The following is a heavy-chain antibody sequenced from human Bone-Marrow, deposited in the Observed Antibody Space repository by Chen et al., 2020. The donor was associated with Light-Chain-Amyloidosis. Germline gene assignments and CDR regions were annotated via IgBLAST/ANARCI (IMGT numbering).Heavy chain of an antibody. Sequence: EVQLVESGGGLVQPEGSLRLSCAASGFTFSSYEMNWVCQAPGKGLEWVSYISSSGSTIYYADSVKGRFTISRDNAKNSLYLQMNSLRAEDTAVYYCARAKTGYSSGWLMGVVPDYWGQGTLVTVSS. V-gene: IGHV3-48*03. CDR2: ISSSGSTI. J-gene: IGHJ4*02. CDR1: GFTFSSYE. CDR3: ARAKTGYSSGWLMGVVPDY. D-gene: IGHD6-19*01.